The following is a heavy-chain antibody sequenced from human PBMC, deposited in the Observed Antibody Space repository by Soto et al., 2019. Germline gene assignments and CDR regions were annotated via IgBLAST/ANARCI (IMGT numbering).Heavy chain of an antibody. CDR1: GFTFSRYW. D-gene: IGHD3-16*01. J-gene: IGHJ6*02. V-gene: IGHV3-74*01. Sequence: EVQLVESGGGLVLPGGSLRLSCAASGFTFSRYWMHWVRQAPGKGLVWVSRINSDGSSTHYADSVKGRFTISRDNAKYTLYLQMHSLRAEDTAVYYCASNYAYAEGYYWYGMDVWAQGTTVTLSS. CDR3: ASNYAYAEGYYWYGMDV. CDR2: INSDGSST.